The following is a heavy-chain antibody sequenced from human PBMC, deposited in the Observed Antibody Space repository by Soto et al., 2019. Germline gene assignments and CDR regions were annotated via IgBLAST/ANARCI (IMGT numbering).Heavy chain of an antibody. J-gene: IGHJ6*02. V-gene: IGHV5-51*01. CDR2: IYPGDSDT. CDR1: GYSFTSYW. CDR3: ARHAQVGGDTAMAQPYYYYYGMDV. D-gene: IGHD5-18*01. Sequence: PGESLKISCKGSGYSFTSYWIGWVRQMPGKGLEWMGIIYPGDSDTRYSPSFQGQVTISADKSISTAYLQWSSLKASDTAMYYCARHAQVGGDTAMAQPYYYYYGMDVWGQGTTVTVSS.